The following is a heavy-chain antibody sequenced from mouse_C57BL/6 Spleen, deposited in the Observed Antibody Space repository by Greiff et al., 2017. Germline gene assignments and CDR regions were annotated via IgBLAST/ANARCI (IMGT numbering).Heavy chain of an antibody. V-gene: IGHV1-52*01. J-gene: IGHJ2*01. CDR2: IDPSDSET. D-gene: IGHD2-2*01. Sequence: QVQLKQSGAELVRPGSSVTLSCKASGYTFTSYWMHWVKQRPIQGLEWIGNIDPSDSETHYNQKFKDKATLTVDKSSSTAYMQLSSLTSEDSAVYYCAREGNGYYFDYWGQGTTLTVSS. CDR1: GYTFTSYW. CDR3: AREGNGYYFDY.